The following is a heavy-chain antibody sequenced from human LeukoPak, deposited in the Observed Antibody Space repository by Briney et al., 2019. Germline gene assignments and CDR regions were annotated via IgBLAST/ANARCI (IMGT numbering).Heavy chain of an antibody. CDR3: ARGYCRSTSCHEPPLYGMDV. V-gene: IGHV1-18*04. CDR1: GYTFTNYG. CDR2: ISTYSGNT. Sequence: RASIKVSCKASGYTFTNYGFSWVRQAPGQGLEWMGWISTYSGNTSYAQQLQGRVTMTSDTSTSTVYMELRSLRSDDTAVYYCARGYCRSTSCHEPPLYGMDVWGQGTTVTVS. D-gene: IGHD2-2*01. J-gene: IGHJ6*02.